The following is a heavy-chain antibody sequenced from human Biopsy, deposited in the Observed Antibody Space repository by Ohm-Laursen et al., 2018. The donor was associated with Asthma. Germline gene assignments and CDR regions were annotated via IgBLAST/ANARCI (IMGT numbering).Heavy chain of an antibody. CDR2: ISYSGST. CDR1: GGSVSSGSHY. Sequence: SDTLSLTCTVSGGSVSSGSHYWSWIRRPPGKGLEWIGYISYSGSTNYNPSLKSRVTISVDTSKNQFSLKLSSVTAADTAVYYRARDFVDSAMDYFDYWGQGTLVTVSS. CDR3: ARDFVDSAMDYFDY. J-gene: IGHJ4*02. D-gene: IGHD5-18*01. V-gene: IGHV4-61*01.